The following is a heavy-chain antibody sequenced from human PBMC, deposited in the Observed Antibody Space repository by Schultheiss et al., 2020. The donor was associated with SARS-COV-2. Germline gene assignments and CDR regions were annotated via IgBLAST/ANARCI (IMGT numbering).Heavy chain of an antibody. Sequence: GGSLRLSCAASGFTFDDYGMSWVRQAPGKGLEWVSSISSSSSYIYYADSVKGRFTISRDNSKNTLFLQMNNLRVEDTAVYYCARDPLGAAADWGQGTLVTVSS. J-gene: IGHJ4*02. CDR3: ARDPLGAAAD. V-gene: IGHV3-21*01. D-gene: IGHD6-13*01. CDR1: GFTFDDYG. CDR2: ISSSSSYI.